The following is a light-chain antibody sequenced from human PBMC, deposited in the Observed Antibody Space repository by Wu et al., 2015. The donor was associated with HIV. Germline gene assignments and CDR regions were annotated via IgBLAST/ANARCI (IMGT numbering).Light chain of an antibody. V-gene: IGKV3-11*01. J-gene: IGKJ3*01. CDR2: DSA. CDR1: QSVNWY. Sequence: DILLTQSPATLSLSPGERATLSCRASQSVNWYLAWFQQKPGQVPRLLIYDSANRATGIPGRFSGSGSGTDFTLTISSLEPEDFAVYYCQHRSSSPGVAFGPGTKVDVK. CDR3: QHRSSSPGVA.